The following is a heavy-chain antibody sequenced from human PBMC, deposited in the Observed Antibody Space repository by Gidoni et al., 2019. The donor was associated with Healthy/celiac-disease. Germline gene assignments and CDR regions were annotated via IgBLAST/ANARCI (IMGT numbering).Heavy chain of an antibody. CDR1: GGSISSSSYY. CDR3: AGGYCSSTSCYPLYYYYGMDV. CDR2: IYYSGST. D-gene: IGHD2-2*01. V-gene: IGHV4-39*07. Sequence: QLQLQESGPGLVKPSETLSLTCTASGGSISSSSYYWGWIRQPPGKGLEWIGSIYYSGSTYYNPSLKSRVTISVDTSKNQFSLKLSSVTAADTAVYYCAGGYCSSTSCYPLYYYYGMDVWGQGTTVTVSS. J-gene: IGHJ6*02.